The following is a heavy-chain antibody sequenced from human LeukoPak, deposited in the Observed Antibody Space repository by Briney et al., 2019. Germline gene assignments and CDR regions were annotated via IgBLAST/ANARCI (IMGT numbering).Heavy chain of an antibody. D-gene: IGHD2-15*01. Sequence: GGSLRLSCAASGFTFSNAYMNWVRQAPGKGLEWVGRIKPKTDGETTEYAAPVKDRFSISRDDSKSMMYLQMNSLKTEDTAVYYCAKSHCSDNSCHGGYFDYWGQGTLVTVSS. J-gene: IGHJ4*02. CDR3: AKSHCSDNSCHGGYFDY. CDR1: GFTFSNAY. CDR2: IKPKTDGETT. V-gene: IGHV3-15*07.